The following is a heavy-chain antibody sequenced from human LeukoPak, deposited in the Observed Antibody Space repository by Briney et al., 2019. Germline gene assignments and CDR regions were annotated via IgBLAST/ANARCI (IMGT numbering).Heavy chain of an antibody. Sequence: ASVNVSCKASGYSFTNFDINWVRQATGQGLEWMGWMNPNSGNKGYAQKFQGRVSMTMNTSIITAYMELSSLRSEDTAVYYCARGPQWRGDYYYMDVWGRGTTVTVSS. V-gene: IGHV1-8*01. D-gene: IGHD6-19*01. J-gene: IGHJ6*03. CDR1: GYSFTNFD. CDR2: MNPNSGNK. CDR3: ARGPQWRGDYYYMDV.